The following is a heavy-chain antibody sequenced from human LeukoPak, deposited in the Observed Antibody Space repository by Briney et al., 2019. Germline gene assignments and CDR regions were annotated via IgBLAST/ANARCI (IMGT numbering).Heavy chain of an antibody. D-gene: IGHD1-14*01. CDR3: ARDNHASGTEDEFDY. Sequence: SVKVSCKASGGTFSSYAISWVRQAPGQGLEWMGGIIPIFGTANYAQKFQGRVTITADESTSTAYMELSSLRSEDTAVYYCARDNHASGTEDEFDYWGQGTLVTVSS. J-gene: IGHJ4*02. CDR2: IIPIFGTA. V-gene: IGHV1-69*13. CDR1: GGTFSSYA.